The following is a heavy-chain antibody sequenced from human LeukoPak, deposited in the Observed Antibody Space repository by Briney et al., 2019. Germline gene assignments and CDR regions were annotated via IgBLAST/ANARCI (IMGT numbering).Heavy chain of an antibody. J-gene: IGHJ4*02. D-gene: IGHD5-24*01. CDR3: ARDRYGDGFAHFDY. V-gene: IGHV1-2*02. CDR1: GYTFTSYA. Sequence: ASVKVSCKASGYTFTSYAMHWVRQAPGQGLEWMGWITPTGGTNYPQKFQGRVAITRDTSITTAYMDLSRLTSDDTAVYYCARDRYGDGFAHFDYWGQGALVTVSS. CDR2: ITPTGGT.